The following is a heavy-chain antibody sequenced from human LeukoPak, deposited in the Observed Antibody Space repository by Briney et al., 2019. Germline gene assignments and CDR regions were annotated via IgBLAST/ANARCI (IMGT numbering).Heavy chain of an antibody. CDR3: AKWRTGDSYGYEY. V-gene: IGHV3-7*01. J-gene: IGHJ4*02. CDR2: IKKDGSEK. D-gene: IGHD5-18*01. CDR1: GFTISSYW. Sequence: GGSLRLSCAASGFTISSYWMSWVRQAPGKGLEWVANIKKDGSEKIYVDAVKGRFTISRDNAKESLYLQMNSLRAEDTAVYYCAKWRTGDSYGYEYWGQGTLVTVSS.